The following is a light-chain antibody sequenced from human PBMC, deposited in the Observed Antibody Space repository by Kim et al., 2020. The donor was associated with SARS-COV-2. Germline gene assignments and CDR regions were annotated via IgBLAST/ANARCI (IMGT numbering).Light chain of an antibody. CDR3: QSYDDNKWV. J-gene: IGLJ2*01. CDR1: GGSIATDF. V-gene: IGLV6-57*01. Sequence: NFMLTQPPSVSESPGKTVILTCTRSGGSIATDFVQWFQPRPGSSPTTVIYGDQQRPSGVPDRFSGSVDSSSNSASLTISGLKTEDGADYYCQSYDDNKWVFGGGTQLTVL. CDR2: GDQ.